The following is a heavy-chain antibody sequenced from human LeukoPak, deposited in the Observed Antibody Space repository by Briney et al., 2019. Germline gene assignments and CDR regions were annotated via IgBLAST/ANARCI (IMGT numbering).Heavy chain of an antibody. CDR1: GFTFSSYA. CDR2: ISYDGSNK. CDR3: ARDHKGGDGADAFDI. V-gene: IGHV3-30-3*01. D-gene: IGHD5-24*01. Sequence: GGSLRLSCAASGFTFSSYAMHWVRQAPGKGLEWVAVISYDGSNKYYADSVKGRFTISRDNAKNSLYLQMNSLRAEDTALYYCARDHKGGDGADAFDIWGHGTMVTVSS. J-gene: IGHJ3*02.